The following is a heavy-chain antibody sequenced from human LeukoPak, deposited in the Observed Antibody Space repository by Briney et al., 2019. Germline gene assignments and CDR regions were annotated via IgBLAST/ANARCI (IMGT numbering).Heavy chain of an antibody. D-gene: IGHD3-22*01. Sequence: GGSLRLSCAASGFTFSSYGMHWVRQAPGKGLEWVAVISYDGSNKYYADYKKCRYTLSKDNSKNTLYLQMNSLRAEDAAVYYCERANRYYYDGSGQFDYWGKGTLVTVSS. J-gene: IGHJ4*02. CDR2: ISYDGSNK. V-gene: IGHV3-30*03. CDR1: GFTFSSYG. CDR3: ERANRYYYDGSGQFDY.